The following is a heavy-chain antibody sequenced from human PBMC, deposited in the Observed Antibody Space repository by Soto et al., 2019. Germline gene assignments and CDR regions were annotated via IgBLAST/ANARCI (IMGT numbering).Heavy chain of an antibody. CDR3: ARVPPNDY. J-gene: IGHJ4*02. V-gene: IGHV4-34*01. Sequence: SETLSLTCAVYGGSFSGYYWSWTRQPPGKGLEWIGEINHSGSTNYNPSLKSRVTISVDTSKNQFSLKLSSVTAADTAVYYCARVPPNDYWGQGTLVTVSS. CDR2: INHSGST. CDR1: GGSFSGYY.